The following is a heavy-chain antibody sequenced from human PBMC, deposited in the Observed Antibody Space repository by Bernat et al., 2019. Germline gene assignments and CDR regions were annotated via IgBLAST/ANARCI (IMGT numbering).Heavy chain of an antibody. Sequence: LQLVESGGGVVQPGRSLRLSCAASGFTFSSYSMNWVRQAPGKGLEWVSYISSSSSYIYYADSVKGRFTISRDNAKNSLYLQMNSLRAEDTAVYYCARETGDPHFDYWGQGTLVTVSS. V-gene: IGHV3-21*05. CDR1: GFTFSSYS. CDR3: ARETGDPHFDY. D-gene: IGHD4-17*01. J-gene: IGHJ4*02. CDR2: ISSSSSYI.